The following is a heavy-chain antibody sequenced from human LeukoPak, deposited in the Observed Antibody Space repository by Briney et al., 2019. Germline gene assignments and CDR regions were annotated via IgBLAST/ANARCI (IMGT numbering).Heavy chain of an antibody. Sequence: GASVKVSCKASGYTFTSYYMHWVRQAPGQGLEWMGIINPSGGNTNYAQKLQGRVTMTTDTSTSTAYMELRSLRSDDTAVYYSAIVGYCSGGSCYSDYWGQGTLVTVSS. D-gene: IGHD2-15*01. CDR2: INPSGGNT. J-gene: IGHJ4*02. CDR1: GYTFTSYY. V-gene: IGHV1-46*01. CDR3: AIVGYCSGGSCYSDY.